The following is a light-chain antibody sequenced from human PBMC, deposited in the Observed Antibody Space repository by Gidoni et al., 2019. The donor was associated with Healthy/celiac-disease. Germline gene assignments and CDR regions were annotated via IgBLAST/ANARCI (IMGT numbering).Light chain of an antibody. CDR1: QSVSSY. J-gene: IGKJ1*01. CDR3: QQRSNWPTWT. Sequence: EIVLTQSTATLSLSPGERATLSCRASQSVSSYLAWYQQNPGQAPRLLIYDASNRATCIPARFSGSVSGTAFTLTIISLEPEDFAVYYCQQRSNWPTWTFGQGTKVEIK. V-gene: IGKV3-11*01. CDR2: DAS.